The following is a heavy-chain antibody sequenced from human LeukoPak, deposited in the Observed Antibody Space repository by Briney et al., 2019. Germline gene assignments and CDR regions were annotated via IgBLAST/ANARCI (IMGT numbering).Heavy chain of an antibody. CDR2: IRSKAYGGTT. CDR3: TREQLVSYYYMDV. D-gene: IGHD6-13*01. CDR1: GFTFSSYA. J-gene: IGHJ6*03. Sequence: GGSLRLSCAASGFTFSSYAMSWVRQAPGKGLEWVGFIRSKAYGGTTEYAASVKGRFTISRDDSKSIAYLQMNSLKTEDTAVYYCTREQLVSYYYMDVWGKGTTVTVSS. V-gene: IGHV3-49*04.